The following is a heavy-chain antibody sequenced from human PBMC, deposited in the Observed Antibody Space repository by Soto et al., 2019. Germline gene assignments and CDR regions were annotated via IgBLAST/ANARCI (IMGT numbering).Heavy chain of an antibody. V-gene: IGHV3-30*09. Sequence: QVQLVESGGGVVQPGRSLRLPCAASRFIFSDYAKHWVRQAPGKGLEWVAVISYGGDNKYYAESVRGRFAISRDNLKNTLYLQMNSLNPEDTAVYHCAKARHSTSWYGVEADFWGQGTLVTVSS. J-gene: IGHJ4*02. CDR3: AKARHSTSWYGVEADF. CDR1: RFIFSDYA. D-gene: IGHD6-13*01. CDR2: ISYGGDNK.